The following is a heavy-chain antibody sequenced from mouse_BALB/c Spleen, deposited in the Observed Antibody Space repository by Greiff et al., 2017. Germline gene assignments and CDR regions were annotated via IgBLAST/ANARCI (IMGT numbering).Heavy chain of an antibody. CDR3: ARWYGALGYYAMDY. V-gene: IGHV3-8*02. J-gene: IGHJ4*01. D-gene: IGHD2-14*01. CDR2: ISYSGST. Sequence: DVKLQESGPSLVKPSQTLSLTCSVTGDSITSGYWNWIRKFPGNKLEYMGYISYSGSTYYNPSLKSRISITRDTSKNQYYLQLNSVTTEDTATYYCARWYGALGYYAMDYWGQGTSVTVSS. CDR1: GDSITSGY.